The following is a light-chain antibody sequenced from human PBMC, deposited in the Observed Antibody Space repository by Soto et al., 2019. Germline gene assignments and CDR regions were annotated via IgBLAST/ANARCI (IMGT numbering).Light chain of an antibody. CDR3: QQYNTFWT. Sequence: DIQITKSPSSLSACAPHRVIMTFTASQSISGLLAWYQQKPGKAPKLLSYKASGLESGVPSRFSGSGSGTEFTLTINGLKPDDFATYCCQQYNTFWTFGKGTKVDIK. CDR2: KAS. CDR1: QSISGL. J-gene: IGKJ1*01. V-gene: IGKV1-5*03.